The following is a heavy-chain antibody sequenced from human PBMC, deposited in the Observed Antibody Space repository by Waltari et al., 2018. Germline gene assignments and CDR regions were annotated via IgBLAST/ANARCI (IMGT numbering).Heavy chain of an antibody. V-gene: IGHV4-34*01. Sequence: QVQLQQWGAGLLKPSETLSLTCAVYSGSFSGYYWSWIRQPPGKGLEWIGEINHSGSTNYNPSLKSRVTISVDTSKNQFSLKLSSVTAADTAVYYCARGRGNRSIAALHYWGQGTLVTVSS. D-gene: IGHD6-6*01. CDR3: ARGRGNRSIAALHY. J-gene: IGHJ4*02. CDR1: SGSFSGYY. CDR2: INHSGST.